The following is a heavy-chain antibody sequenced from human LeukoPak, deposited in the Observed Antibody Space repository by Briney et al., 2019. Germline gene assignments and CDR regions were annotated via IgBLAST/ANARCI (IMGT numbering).Heavy chain of an antibody. Sequence: GGSLRLSCAASGFSFSSYWMSWVRQAPGKGVEWVANIKQDGSEKYYVDSVKGRFTISRDNAKNSLYLQMNSLRAEDTAVYYCARDSHYYDSSGLISTKYYYYYMDVWGKGTTVTVSS. D-gene: IGHD3-22*01. CDR2: IKQDGSEK. J-gene: IGHJ6*03. CDR3: ARDSHYYDSSGLISTKYYYYYMDV. V-gene: IGHV3-7*01. CDR1: GFSFSSYW.